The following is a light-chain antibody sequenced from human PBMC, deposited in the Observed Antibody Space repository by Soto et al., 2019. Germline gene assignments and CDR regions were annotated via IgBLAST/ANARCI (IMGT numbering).Light chain of an antibody. Sequence: QSALTQPASVSGSPGQSITIFCAGTMRDVGAYNLVSWYQQHPGRAPQLIIYEVRNRPSGISFRFSGSKSGNTASLTISGLQAEDEADYYCSSYTSKSSLIFGGGTKLTVL. CDR1: MRDVGAYNL. CDR3: SSYTSKSSLI. CDR2: EVR. V-gene: IGLV2-14*01. J-gene: IGLJ2*01.